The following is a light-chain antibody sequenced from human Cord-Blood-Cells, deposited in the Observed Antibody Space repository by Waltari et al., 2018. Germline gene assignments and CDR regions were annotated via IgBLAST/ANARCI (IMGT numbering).Light chain of an antibody. CDR3: SSYTSSSTLVV. J-gene: IGLJ2*01. CDR2: EVS. CDR1: SSAVGGYNS. V-gene: IGLV2-14*01. Sequence: QSALTQPASVSGSPGQSITLSCTGTSSAVGGYNSVSWYQQHPGNAPKLMIYEVSNRPSGVSNRFSGSKSGNTASLTISGLQAEDEADYYCSSYTSSSTLVVFGGGTKLTVL.